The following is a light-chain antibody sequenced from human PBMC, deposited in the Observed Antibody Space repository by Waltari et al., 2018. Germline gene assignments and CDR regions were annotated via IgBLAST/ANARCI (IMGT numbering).Light chain of an antibody. Sequence: QSALTQPAPVSGSPGQSITIPCSGTDRDVGAYDFVSWYQQHPGKAPHLIIYEVSNRPSGISNRFSASKSGNTASLTISGLQAEDEADYYCSSYTTSSAPGVFGTGTRVTVL. CDR2: EVS. CDR3: SSYTTSSAPGV. J-gene: IGLJ1*01. V-gene: IGLV2-14*01. CDR1: DRDVGAYDF.